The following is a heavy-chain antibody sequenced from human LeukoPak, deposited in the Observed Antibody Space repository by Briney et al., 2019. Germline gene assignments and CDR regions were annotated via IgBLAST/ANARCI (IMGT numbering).Heavy chain of an antibody. D-gene: IGHD3-10*01. Sequence: ASVKVSCKASGGTFSSYAISWVRQAPGQGLEWMGGITPIFGTANYAQKFQGRVTITADESTSTAYMELSSLRSEDTAVYYCATLRGLYGSGSYLWDLSGHYIDYWGQGTLVTVSS. J-gene: IGHJ4*02. CDR1: GGTFSSYA. V-gene: IGHV1-69*13. CDR3: ATLRGLYGSGSYLWDLSGHYIDY. CDR2: ITPIFGTA.